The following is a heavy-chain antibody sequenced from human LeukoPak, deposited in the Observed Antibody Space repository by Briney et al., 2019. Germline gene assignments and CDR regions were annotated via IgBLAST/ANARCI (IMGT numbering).Heavy chain of an antibody. CDR1: GFTFSTYG. Sequence: PGGSLGLSCAASGFTFSTYGMHWVRQAPGKGLEWVAFIHYDGNNKYYADSVKGRFTISRDTSKNTLFLQMNSLRAKDTAVYYCAKDLGLREYSGDYYYYYGMDVWGQGTTVTVSS. CDR3: AKDLGLREYSGDYYYYYGMDV. D-gene: IGHD5-12*01. J-gene: IGHJ6*02. V-gene: IGHV3-30*02. CDR2: IHYDGNNK.